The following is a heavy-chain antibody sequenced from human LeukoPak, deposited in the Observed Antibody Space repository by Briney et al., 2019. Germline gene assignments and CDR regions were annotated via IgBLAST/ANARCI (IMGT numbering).Heavy chain of an antibody. CDR3: SESTSYAFDI. V-gene: IGHV3-49*04. D-gene: IGHD2-2*01. Sequence: PGGSLRLSCTASGFTFGDYTMSWVRQAPGKGLEWVGFIRSKAYGGTTEYAASVNGRFTISRDDSKSIACLQMNSLKTEDTAVYSCSESTSYAFDIWGQGTMVTVSS. CDR2: IRSKAYGGTT. J-gene: IGHJ3*02. CDR1: GFTFGDYT.